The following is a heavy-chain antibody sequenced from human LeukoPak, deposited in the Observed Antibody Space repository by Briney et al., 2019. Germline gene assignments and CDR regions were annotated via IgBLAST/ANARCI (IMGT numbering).Heavy chain of an antibody. CDR3: AKQESSGSYPYYFDS. CDR1: GFIFDRYG. D-gene: IGHD3-22*01. J-gene: IGHJ4*02. Sequence: PGGSLRLSCAASGFIFDRYGMTWVRQAPGEGLKWVSSISDSGSRTYYADSVKGRFTVSRDNSKNTVYVQMNSLRAEDTAIYYCAKQESSGSYPYYFDSWGQGTLVTVSS. CDR2: ISDSGSRT. V-gene: IGHV3-23*01.